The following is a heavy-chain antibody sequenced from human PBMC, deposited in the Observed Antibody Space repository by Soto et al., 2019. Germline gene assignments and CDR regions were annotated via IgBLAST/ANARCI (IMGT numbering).Heavy chain of an antibody. CDR2: IIPILGIA. Sequence: QVQLVQSGAEVKKPGSSVKVSCKASGGTFSSYTISWVRQAPGQGLEWMGRIIPILGIANYAQKFQGRVTSTADKSTSTAYMELSSLRSEDTAVYYCAVPPGGWGMDVWGQGTTVTVSS. V-gene: IGHV1-69*02. CDR1: GGTFSSYT. J-gene: IGHJ6*02. D-gene: IGHD3-16*01. CDR3: AVPPGGWGMDV.